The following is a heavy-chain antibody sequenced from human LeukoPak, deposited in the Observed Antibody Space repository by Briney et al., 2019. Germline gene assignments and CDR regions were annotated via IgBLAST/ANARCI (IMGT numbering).Heavy chain of an antibody. Sequence: SETLSLTCNVSGDSISSGAYYWSWIRQPPGKGLEWIGYIYHSGSTYYNPSLKSRVTISLDRSKNQFSLKLSSVTAADTAVYYCAKDPETLWGSDAFDIWGQGTMVTVSS. CDR1: GDSISSGAYY. D-gene: IGHD2-15*01. J-gene: IGHJ3*02. CDR3: AKDPETLWGSDAFDI. CDR2: IYHSGST. V-gene: IGHV4-30-2*01.